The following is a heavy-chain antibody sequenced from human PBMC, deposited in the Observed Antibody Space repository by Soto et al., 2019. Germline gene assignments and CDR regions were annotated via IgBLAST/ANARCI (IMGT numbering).Heavy chain of an antibody. Sequence: ETLSLTCSVSGGSISSFYWSWIRQPPGKGLEWIGYIYYSGSTNYNPSLKSRVTISVDTSKNQFSLKLTSVTAADTAVYYCARALFGVVYGMDVWGQGTTVTVSS. CDR1: GGSISSFY. CDR2: IYYSGST. V-gene: IGHV4-59*01. D-gene: IGHD3-3*01. CDR3: ARALFGVVYGMDV. J-gene: IGHJ6*02.